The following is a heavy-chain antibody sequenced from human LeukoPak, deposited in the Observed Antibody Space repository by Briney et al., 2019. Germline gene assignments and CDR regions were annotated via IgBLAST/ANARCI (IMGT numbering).Heavy chain of an antibody. D-gene: IGHD1-26*01. V-gene: IGHV3-48*03. CDR1: GFTFSSYE. CDR2: ISSSNTI. J-gene: IGHJ4*02. CDR3: ARWGVGDY. Sequence: GGSLRLSCAASGFTFSSYEMNWVRQAPGKGLEWASYISSSNTIYYADSVKGRFTISRDNAKNSLYLQMNSLRAEDTAVYYCARWGVGDYWGQGTLVTVSS.